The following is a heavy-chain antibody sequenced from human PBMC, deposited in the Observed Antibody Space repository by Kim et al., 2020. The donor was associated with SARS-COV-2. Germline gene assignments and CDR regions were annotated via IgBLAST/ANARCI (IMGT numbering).Heavy chain of an antibody. J-gene: IGHJ5*02. CDR1: GYTFTGYY. V-gene: IGHV1-2*04. CDR3: ARDGFGFGELLLYNWFDP. CDR2: INPNSGGT. D-gene: IGHD3-10*01. Sequence: ASVKVSCKASGYTFTGYYMHWVRQAPGQGLEWMGWINPNSGGTNYAQKFQGWVTMTRDTSISTAYMELSRLRSDDTAVYYCARDGFGFGELLLYNWFDPWGQGTLVTVSS.